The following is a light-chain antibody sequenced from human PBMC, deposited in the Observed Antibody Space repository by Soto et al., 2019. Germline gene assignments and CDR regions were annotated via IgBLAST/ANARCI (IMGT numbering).Light chain of an antibody. Sequence: QSVLTQPASMSGSPGQSITISCTGTSSDVGGYNYVSWYQQHPDRAPKLIIYEVSNRPSGVSIRFSGSKSANTASLTISGLQAEDEADYYCSSYSTTYTVVFGGGTKVTVL. J-gene: IGLJ2*01. CDR1: SSDVGGYNY. CDR3: SSYSTTYTVV. V-gene: IGLV2-14*01. CDR2: EVS.